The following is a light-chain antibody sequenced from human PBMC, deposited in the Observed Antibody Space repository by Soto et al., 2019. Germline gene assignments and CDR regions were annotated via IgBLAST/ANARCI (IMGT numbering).Light chain of an antibody. V-gene: IGKV3-20*01. J-gene: IGKJ1*01. CDR1: QRINTSY. Sequence: VWTQSPGTRSLSPGERAALSCRASQRINTSYLAWYQQKPGQAPRLIVSGASIRATGIPDRFSGSGTGTDFTLTISRLEPEDFAVYYCQQYGPSRTFGQGTKVDIK. CDR2: GAS. CDR3: QQYGPSRT.